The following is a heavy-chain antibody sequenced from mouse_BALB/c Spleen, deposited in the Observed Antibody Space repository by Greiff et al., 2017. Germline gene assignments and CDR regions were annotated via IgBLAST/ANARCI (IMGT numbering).Heavy chain of an antibody. Sequence: KQPGSELVRPGASVKLSCKASGYTFTSYWMHWVKQRPGQGLEWIGNIYPGSGSTNYDEKFKSKATLTVDTSSSTAYMQLSSLTSEDSAVYYCTRAYYGNYAWFAYWGQGTLVTVSA. J-gene: IGHJ3*01. D-gene: IGHD2-10*01. V-gene: IGHV1S22*01. CDR1: GYTFTSYW. CDR2: IYPGSGST. CDR3: TRAYYGNYAWFAY.